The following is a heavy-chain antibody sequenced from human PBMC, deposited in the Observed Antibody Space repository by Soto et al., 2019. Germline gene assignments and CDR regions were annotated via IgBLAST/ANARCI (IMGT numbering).Heavy chain of an antibody. D-gene: IGHD1-26*01. J-gene: IGHJ4*02. CDR1: GYDFGSYW. CDR2: IYPGDSGT. CDR3: ARRGSLFGLFDF. Sequence: PGESLKISCKGSGYDFGSYWIAWVRQTPGKGLEWLGNIYPGDSGTTYSPSSEGQVTISVDKSTNSASLQWSSLKASDTAMYYCARRGSLFGLFDFWGQGTLVTVSS. V-gene: IGHV5-51*01.